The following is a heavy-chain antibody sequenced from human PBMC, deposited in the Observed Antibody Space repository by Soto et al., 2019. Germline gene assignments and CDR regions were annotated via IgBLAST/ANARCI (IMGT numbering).Heavy chain of an antibody. CDR3: ARRPWLSGYYDY. J-gene: IGHJ4*02. V-gene: IGHV5-51*01. CDR1: GYSFFSHW. CDR2: IYPADSET. D-gene: IGHD3-22*01. Sequence: AGESLKISCKGSGYSFFSHWIGWVRQMPGKGLEWVGIIYPADSETRYSPSFQGQVTISVDKSINTAYLQWSSLKASDTAMYYCARRPWLSGYYDYWGQGTLVTVSS.